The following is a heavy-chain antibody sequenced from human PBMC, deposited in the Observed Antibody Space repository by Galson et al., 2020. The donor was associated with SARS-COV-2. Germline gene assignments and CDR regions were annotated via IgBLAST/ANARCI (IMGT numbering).Heavy chain of an antibody. Sequence: ASVKVSCKVSGYTLTELSMHWVRQAPGKGLEWMGWISAYNGNTNYAQKLQGRVTMTTDTSTSTAYMELRSLRSDDTAVYYCARDIAVAAPDYWGQGTLVTVSS. CDR1: GYTLTELS. J-gene: IGHJ4*02. D-gene: IGHD6-19*01. V-gene: IGHV1-18*01. CDR2: ISAYNGNT. CDR3: ARDIAVAAPDY.